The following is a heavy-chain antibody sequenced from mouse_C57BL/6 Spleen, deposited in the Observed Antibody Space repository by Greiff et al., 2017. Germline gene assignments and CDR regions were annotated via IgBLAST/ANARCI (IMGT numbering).Heavy chain of an antibody. CDR1: GFTFSSYT. J-gene: IGHJ4*01. Sequence: EVQLVESGGGLVKPGGSLKLSCAASGFTFSSYTMSWVRQTPEKRLEWVATISGGGGNTNYPDSVKGRFTISRDKAKNTLYLQMSRLRSEDTALYYCARQILYYDYPHYYAMDYWGQGTSVTVSS. CDR3: ARQILYYDYPHYYAMDY. V-gene: IGHV5-9*01. CDR2: ISGGGGNT. D-gene: IGHD2-4*01.